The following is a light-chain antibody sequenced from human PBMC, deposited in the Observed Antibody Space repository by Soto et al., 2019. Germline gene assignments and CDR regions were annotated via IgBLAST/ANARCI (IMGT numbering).Light chain of an antibody. V-gene: IGLV2-14*03. CDR2: DVS. J-gene: IGLJ1*01. CDR3: SSYSRRSTYV. Sequence: QSVLTQPASVSGSPGQSITISCAGTSSDVGGYNHVSWYQQHPGKAPKLIIYDVSYRPSGVSNRFSGSKSGNTASLTISGLQAEDEADYFCSSYSRRSTYVFGTGTKVTVL. CDR1: SSDVGGYNH.